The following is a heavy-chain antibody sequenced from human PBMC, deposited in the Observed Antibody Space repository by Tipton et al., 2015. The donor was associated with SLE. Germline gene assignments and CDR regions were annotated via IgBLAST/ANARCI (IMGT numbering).Heavy chain of an antibody. CDR3: ARVGHSSGWGVMFDF. Sequence: TLSLTCAVSGGSIRSSNWWSWVRQPPGKGLEWIGEIHHSGSTNSNPSLKSRVTISVDKSKNQFSLKLSSVTVADTAVYYCARVGHSSGWGVMFDFWGQGALVTVSS. V-gene: IGHV4-4*02. J-gene: IGHJ4*02. D-gene: IGHD6-19*01. CDR1: GGSIRSSNW. CDR2: IHHSGST.